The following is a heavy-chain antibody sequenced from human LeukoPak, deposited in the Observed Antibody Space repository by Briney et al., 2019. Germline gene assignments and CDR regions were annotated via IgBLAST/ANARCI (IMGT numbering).Heavy chain of an antibody. CDR2: IIGSGTST. Sequence: PGGSLRLSCSASGFTFSSHDMRWVRQAPGKGLEWVSGIIGSGTSTYYADSVRGRFTISRDNSKNTLFLQMSSLRAEDTAVYYCANRGSGWYMDYWGQGTLVTVSS. CDR1: GFTFSSHD. J-gene: IGHJ4*02. V-gene: IGHV3-23*01. CDR3: ANRGSGWYMDY. D-gene: IGHD6-19*01.